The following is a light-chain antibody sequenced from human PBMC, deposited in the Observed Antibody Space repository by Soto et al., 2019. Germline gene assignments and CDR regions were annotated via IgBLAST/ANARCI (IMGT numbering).Light chain of an antibody. CDR2: AAS. Sequence: DIQMTQSPSSLSASVGDRVTITCRASQSISSYLNWYQQKPGKAPKLLIYAASSLQSGVPSRFSDSGSGTDFTLTIISLQPEDFGTYYCQNSYSTPMTFGQGTKVEIK. V-gene: IGKV1-39*01. CDR3: QNSYSTPMT. J-gene: IGKJ1*01. CDR1: QSISSY.